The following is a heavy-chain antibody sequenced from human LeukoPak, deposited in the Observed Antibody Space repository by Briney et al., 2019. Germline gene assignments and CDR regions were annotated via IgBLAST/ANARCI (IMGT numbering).Heavy chain of an antibody. Sequence: KPSETLSLTCSVSDYSISSGYYWGSVRQPPGKGLEWIGIIYHSGTTHYNPSLKSRVTISVDTSKNQLSLKLSSVTAADTAVYYCARGEYYDFWSGYPYFDYWGQGTLVTVSS. CDR3: ARGEYYDFWSGYPYFDY. V-gene: IGHV4-38-2*02. D-gene: IGHD3-3*01. CDR1: DYSISSGYY. J-gene: IGHJ4*02. CDR2: IYHSGTT.